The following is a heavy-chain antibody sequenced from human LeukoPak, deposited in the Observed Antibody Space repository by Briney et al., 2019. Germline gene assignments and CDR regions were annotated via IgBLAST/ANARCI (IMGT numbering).Heavy chain of an antibody. J-gene: IGHJ3*02. D-gene: IGHD2-2*01. V-gene: IGHV4-4*07. CDR1: GGSISSYY. CDR2: IYTSGST. Sequence: PSETLSPTCTVSGGSISSYYWSWIRQPAGKGLEWIGRIYTSGSTNYNPSLKSRVTMSVDTSKNQFSLKLSSVTAADTAVYYCARSLRLGVVVVPAAMGAFDIWGQGTMVTVSS. CDR3: ARSLRLGVVVVPAAMGAFDI.